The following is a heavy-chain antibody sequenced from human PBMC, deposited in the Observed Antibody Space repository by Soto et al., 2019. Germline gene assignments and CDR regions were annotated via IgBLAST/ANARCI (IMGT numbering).Heavy chain of an antibody. CDR2: ISYDGSNK. J-gene: IGHJ6*02. CDR3: AKDLRILWFGEFGGMDV. CDR1: GFTFSSYG. V-gene: IGHV3-30*18. Sequence: SLRLSCAASGFTFSSYGMHWVRQAPGKGLEWVAVISYDGSNKYYADSVKGRFTISRDNSKNTLYLQMNSLRAEDTAVYYCAKDLRILWFGEFGGMDVWGQGTTVTVSS. D-gene: IGHD3-10*01.